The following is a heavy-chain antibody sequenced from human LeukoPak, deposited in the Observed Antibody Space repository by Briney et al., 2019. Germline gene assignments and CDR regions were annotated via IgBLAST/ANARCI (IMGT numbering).Heavy chain of an antibody. V-gene: IGHV4-34*01. D-gene: IGHD4-17*01. CDR1: GGSFSGYY. CDR2: INHSGST. CDR3: ASTSTDDYGDYVLNY. Sequence: SETLSLTCAVYGGSFSGYYWSWIRQPPGKGLEWIGEINHSGSTYYNPSLKSRVTISVDTSKNQFSLKLSSVTAADTAVYYCASTSTDDYGDYVLNYWGQGTLVTVSS. J-gene: IGHJ4*02.